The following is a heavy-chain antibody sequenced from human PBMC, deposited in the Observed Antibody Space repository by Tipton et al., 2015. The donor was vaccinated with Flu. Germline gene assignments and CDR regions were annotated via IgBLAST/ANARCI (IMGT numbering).Heavy chain of an antibody. CDR1: GGSIRSHY. J-gene: IGHJ4*01. CDR2: MFYTGNT. CDR3: AKSTASFDY. D-gene: IGHD4-17*01. V-gene: IGHV4-59*11. Sequence: TLSLTCTVSGGSIRSHYWSWIRQPPGKTLEWIGCMFYTGNTDHNPFLRSRVTMSIDTSRSVFSLKLDSVTAADTAVYYCAKSTASFDYWGQGILVTVSS.